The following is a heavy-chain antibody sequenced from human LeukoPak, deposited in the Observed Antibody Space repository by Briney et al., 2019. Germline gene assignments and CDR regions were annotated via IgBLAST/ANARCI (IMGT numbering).Heavy chain of an antibody. CDR3: AGGYCSGGSCYTLHYYYGMDV. V-gene: IGHV3-30*04. D-gene: IGHD2-15*01. Sequence: PGGSLRLSCAASGFTFSSYAMHWVRQAPGKGLEWVAVISYDGSNKYYADSVKGRFTISRDNSKNTLYLQMNSLRAEDTAVYCCAGGYCSGGSCYTLHYYYGMDVWGKGTTVTVSS. CDR1: GFTFSSYA. J-gene: IGHJ6*04. CDR2: ISYDGSNK.